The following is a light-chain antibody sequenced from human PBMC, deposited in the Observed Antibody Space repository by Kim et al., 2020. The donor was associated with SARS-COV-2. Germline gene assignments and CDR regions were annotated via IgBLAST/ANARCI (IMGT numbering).Light chain of an antibody. CDR2: GAS. CDR1: QSVTTA. CDR3: QQYHDWPS. V-gene: IGKV3-15*01. J-gene: IGKJ4*01. Sequence: SLSPGDSATLACRASQSVTTALAWYQQKPGQTPRLLIYGASTRATGIPARFSGSGSGIEFIPTISSLQSEDFAVYYCQQYHDWPSFGGGTKVDIK.